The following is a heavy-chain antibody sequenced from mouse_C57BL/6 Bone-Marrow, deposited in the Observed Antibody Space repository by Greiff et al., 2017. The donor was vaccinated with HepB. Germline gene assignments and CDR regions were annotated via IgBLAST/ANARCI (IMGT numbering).Heavy chain of an antibody. V-gene: IGHV10-1*01. D-gene: IGHD1-1*01. CDR1: GFSFNTYA. Sequence: EVQRVESGGGLVQPKGSLKLSCAASGFSFNTYAMNWVRQAPGKGLEWVARIRSKSNNYATYYADSVKDRFTISRDDSESMLYLQMNNLKTEDTAMYYCVRSTTVVASFDYWGQGTTLTVSS. CDR3: VRSTTVVASFDY. CDR2: IRSKSNNYAT. J-gene: IGHJ2*01.